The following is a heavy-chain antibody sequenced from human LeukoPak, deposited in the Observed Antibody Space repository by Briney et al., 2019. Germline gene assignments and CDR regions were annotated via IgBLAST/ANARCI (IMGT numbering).Heavy chain of an antibody. CDR3: ASGEQWLSNVIPY. Sequence: PSETLSLTCTVSGGSISSSIYYWGWIRQPPGKGLEWIGSIYYNANTYYNPSLKSRITISVDTSKNQFSLRLSSVTAADTAVYYCASGEQWLSNVIPYWGQGTLVTVSS. D-gene: IGHD6-19*01. CDR1: GGSISSSIYY. V-gene: IGHV4-39*07. J-gene: IGHJ4*02. CDR2: IYYNANT.